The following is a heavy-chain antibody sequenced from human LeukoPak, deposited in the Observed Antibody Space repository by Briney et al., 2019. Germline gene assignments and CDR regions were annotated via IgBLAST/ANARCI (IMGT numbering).Heavy chain of an antibody. V-gene: IGHV3-7*01. J-gene: IGHJ4*02. CDR1: GFTFSVYG. CDR2: IKQDGSEK. D-gene: IGHD4-11*01. Sequence: GRSLRLSCAASGFTFSVYGMHWVRQAPGKGLEWVANIKQDGSEKYYVDSVKGRFTISRDNAKNSLYLQMNSLRAEDTAVYYCARGYGNYGYWGQGTLVTVSS. CDR3: ARGYGNYGY.